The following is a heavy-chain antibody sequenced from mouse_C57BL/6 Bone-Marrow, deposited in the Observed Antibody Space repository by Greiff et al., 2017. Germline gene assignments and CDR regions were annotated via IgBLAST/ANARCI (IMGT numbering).Heavy chain of an antibody. CDR1: GFTFSDYG. CDR2: ISSGSSTI. J-gene: IGHJ1*03. D-gene: IGHD1-1*01. CDR3: ARPSYYYGSNDWYFDV. Sequence: EVQGVESGGGLVKPGGSLKLSCAASGFTFSDYGMHWVRQAPEKGLEWVAYISSGSSTIYYADTVKGRFTISRDNAKNTLFLQMTSLRSEDTAMYYCARPSYYYGSNDWYFDVWGTGTTVTVSS. V-gene: IGHV5-17*01.